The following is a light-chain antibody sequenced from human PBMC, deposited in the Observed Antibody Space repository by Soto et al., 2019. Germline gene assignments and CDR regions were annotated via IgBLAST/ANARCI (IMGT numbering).Light chain of an antibody. Sequence: QSALTQPASVCGSPGQSITIACTGTNRDVGSYNLVSWYQQRPGEAPKLIISEVRNRPSGISYRFTGSKSGNTASLTISGLQAEDEADYYCSSYTTTSTLVFGGGTQLTVL. CDR1: NRDVGSYNL. CDR2: EVR. J-gene: IGLJ3*02. CDR3: SSYTTTSTLV. V-gene: IGLV2-14*01.